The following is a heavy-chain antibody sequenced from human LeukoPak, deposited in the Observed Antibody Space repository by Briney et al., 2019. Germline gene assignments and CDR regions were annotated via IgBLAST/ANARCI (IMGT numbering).Heavy chain of an antibody. D-gene: IGHD3-10*01. CDR3: ARDFNGSFMVRGGVKNYYYMDV. CDR2: INQDGSEN. V-gene: IGHV3-7*01. Sequence: GGSLRLSCVGSGFTFGSYWMSWLRQAPGKGLEWVANINQDGSENYYVDSVKGRFTISRDNAKRSLNLQMYSLRAEDTAVYFCARDFNGSFMVRGGVKNYYYMDVWGKGTTVTVSS. CDR1: GFTFGSYW. J-gene: IGHJ6*03.